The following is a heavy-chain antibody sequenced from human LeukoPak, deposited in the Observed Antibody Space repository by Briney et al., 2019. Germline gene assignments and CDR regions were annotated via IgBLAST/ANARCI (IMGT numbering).Heavy chain of an antibody. D-gene: IGHD3-22*01. CDR3: AKRPGSMIVVVSFDY. V-gene: IGHV3-23*01. Sequence: GGSLRLSCAASGFTFSSFAMSWVRQAPGKGLEWVSAISGSGGNTYYADSVKGRFTISRDNSKNTLYLQMNSLRAEDTAIYYCAKRPGSMIVVVSFDYWGQGTLVTVSS. J-gene: IGHJ4*02. CDR2: ISGSGGNT. CDR1: GFTFSSFA.